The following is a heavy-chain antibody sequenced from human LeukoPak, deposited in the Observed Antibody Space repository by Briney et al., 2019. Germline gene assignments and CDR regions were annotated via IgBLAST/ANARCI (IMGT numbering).Heavy chain of an antibody. D-gene: IGHD3-10*01. CDR3: ARHGSSGELNMGFDY. J-gene: IGHJ4*02. CDR1: GGSISGYY. Sequence: KPSETLSLTCTVSGGSISGYYWSWIRQPPGKGLEWMGYIYYTGSTNYHPSRKSRVSISVDTSRNQFSLKLSSVTAADTVVYYCARHGSSGELNMGFDYCGQATLVTVSS. V-gene: IGHV4-59*08. CDR2: IYYTGST.